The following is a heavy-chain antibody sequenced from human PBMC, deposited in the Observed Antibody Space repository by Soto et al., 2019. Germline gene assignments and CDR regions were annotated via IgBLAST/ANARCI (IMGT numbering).Heavy chain of an antibody. CDR1: GFTFSSCA. Sequence: EVQLLESGGGLVQPGGSLRLSCAASGFTFSSCAMRWVRQAPGKGLEWVSTFSGHGGNTYYADSLKGRFTDSRDNSENTLDIQMNSLRAEDTAVYYYAKSIATSPCDYWSKGTMVTVSS. CDR2: FSGHGGNT. CDR3: AKSIATSPCDY. J-gene: IGHJ4*02. D-gene: IGHD6-6*01. V-gene: IGHV3-23*01.